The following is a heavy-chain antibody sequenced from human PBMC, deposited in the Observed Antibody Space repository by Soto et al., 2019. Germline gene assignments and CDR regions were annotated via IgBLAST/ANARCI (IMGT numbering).Heavy chain of an antibody. CDR3: ARENRSTYYYYGMDV. CDR2: ISYDGSNK. Sequence: QVQLVESGGGVVQPGRSLRLSCAASGFTFSSYAMHWVRQAPGKGLEWVAVISYDGSNKYYADSVKGRFTISRDNSKNTLYLQRNSLRAEDTAVYYCARENRSTYYYYGMDVWGQGTTVTVTS. J-gene: IGHJ6*02. V-gene: IGHV3-30-3*01. CDR1: GFTFSSYA. D-gene: IGHD1-26*01.